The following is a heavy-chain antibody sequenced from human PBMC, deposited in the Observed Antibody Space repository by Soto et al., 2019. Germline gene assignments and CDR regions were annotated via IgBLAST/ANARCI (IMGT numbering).Heavy chain of an antibody. V-gene: IGHV4-30-4*01. J-gene: IGHJ4*02. D-gene: IGHD3-22*01. CDR3: ARDYYDSSGYPNPFDY. CDR2: IYYSGST. CDR1: GGSISSGDYY. Sequence: SETLSLTCTVSGGSISSGDYYWSWIRQPPGKGLEWIGYIYYSGSTYYNPSLKSRVTISVDTSKNQFSLKLSSVTAADTAVYYCARDYYDSSGYPNPFDYWSQGTLVTVSS.